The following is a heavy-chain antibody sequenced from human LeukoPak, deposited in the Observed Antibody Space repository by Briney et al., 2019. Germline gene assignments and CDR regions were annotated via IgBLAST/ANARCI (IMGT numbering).Heavy chain of an antibody. D-gene: IGHD3-10*01. CDR3: ARCLPHYGSGSYNY. J-gene: IGHJ4*02. V-gene: IGHV1/OR15-1*04. Sequence: ASVKVSCKASGYIFTDYYMHWVRQAPGQELGWMGRINPNSGGTNYAQKLQGRVTMTTDTSTSTAYMELRSLRSDDTAVYYCARCLPHYGSGSYNYWGQGTLVTVSS. CDR2: INPNSGGT. CDR1: GYIFTDYY.